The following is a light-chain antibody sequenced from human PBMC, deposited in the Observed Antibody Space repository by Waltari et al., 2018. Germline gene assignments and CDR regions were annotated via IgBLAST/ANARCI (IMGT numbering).Light chain of an antibody. J-gene: IGKJ2*01. CDR2: GAS. CDR1: QSVSSSY. Sequence: EIVLPQSPGTLSLSPGERATLSCRASQSVSSSYLAWYQQKPGQAPRLPNSGASRSATGIPDRFSGSGSWTDFTLSISRLEPDDCAVYFCQLAGAFGQGTKLDIK. V-gene: IGKV3-20*01. CDR3: QLAGA.